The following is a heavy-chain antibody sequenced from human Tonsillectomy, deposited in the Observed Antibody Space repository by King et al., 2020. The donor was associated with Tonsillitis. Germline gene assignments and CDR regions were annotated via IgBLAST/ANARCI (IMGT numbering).Heavy chain of an antibody. CDR3: AKDRLPRLGGATSLVDY. CDR1: GFTFSSYA. CDR2: ISGSGGST. J-gene: IGHJ4*02. Sequence: VQLVESGGGLLQPGGSLRLSCAASGFTFSSYAMSWVRQAPGKGLEWVSAISGSGGSTCYADSVKGRFTISRDNSKNTLYLQMNSLRAEDTAGYSCAKDRLPRLGGATSLVDYWGQGTLVTVSS. D-gene: IGHD1-26*01. V-gene: IGHV3-23*04.